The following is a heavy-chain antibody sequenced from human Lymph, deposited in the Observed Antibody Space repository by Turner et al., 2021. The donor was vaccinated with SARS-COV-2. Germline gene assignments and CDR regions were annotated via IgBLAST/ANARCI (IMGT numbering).Heavy chain of an antibody. CDR1: GYTFTGYY. Sequence: QVQLVQSGAEVKKPGASVTVSSKASGYTFTGYYMHWVRQAPGQGLEWMGWINPNSGGTNYPQKFQGRVTMTRDTSISRAYMELSRLRSDDTAVYYCARSRDLQSMIRGVDPFDYWGQGTLVTVSS. J-gene: IGHJ4*02. D-gene: IGHD3-10*01. CDR2: INPNSGGT. CDR3: ARSRDLQSMIRGVDPFDY. V-gene: IGHV1-2*02.